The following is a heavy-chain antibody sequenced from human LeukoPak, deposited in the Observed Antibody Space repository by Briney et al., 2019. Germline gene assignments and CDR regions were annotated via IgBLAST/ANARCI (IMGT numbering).Heavy chain of an antibody. J-gene: IGHJ4*02. V-gene: IGHV3-48*03. CDR2: ISSRGSSI. CDR1: GFNFSTYE. Sequence: GGSLRLSCAGSGFNFSTYEMNWVRQAPGKGLEWLSYISSRGSSIYYADSVKGRFTISRDNAKNSLFLQMNSLRAEDTAVYFCARDKALYCWGQGTPVTVSS. CDR3: ARDKALYC.